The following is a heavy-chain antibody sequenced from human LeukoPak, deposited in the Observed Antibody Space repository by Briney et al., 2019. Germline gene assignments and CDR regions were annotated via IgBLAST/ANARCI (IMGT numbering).Heavy chain of an antibody. J-gene: IGHJ4*02. Sequence: GSSVKVSCKASGGTFSSYTISWVRQAPGQGLEWMGRIIPILDITNYAQKFQGRVTITADKSTSTAYIELSSLKSEDTAVYYCSVRGLIDGGGSYFDYWGQGTLVTVSS. CDR1: GGTFSSYT. CDR3: SVRGLIDGGGSYFDY. CDR2: IIPILDIT. D-gene: IGHD3-10*01. V-gene: IGHV1-69*02.